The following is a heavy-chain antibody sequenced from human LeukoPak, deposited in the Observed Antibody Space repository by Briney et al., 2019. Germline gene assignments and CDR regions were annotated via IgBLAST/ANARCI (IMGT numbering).Heavy chain of an antibody. CDR3: ARDMGGWLQFAL. V-gene: IGHV4-59*11. J-gene: IGHJ4*02. Sequence: SETLSLTCTVSGGSISSHYWSWIRQPPGKGLEWIGYVYYSGSTNYNPSLKSRVTISVDTSKIQFSLKLTSVTAADTAVYYCARDMGGWLQFALWGQGTLVTVSS. CDR1: GGSISSHY. CDR2: VYYSGST. D-gene: IGHD5-24*01.